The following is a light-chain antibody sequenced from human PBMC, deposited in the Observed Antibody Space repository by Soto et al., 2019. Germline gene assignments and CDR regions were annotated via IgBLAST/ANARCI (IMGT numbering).Light chain of an antibody. V-gene: IGKV1-5*01. CDR1: QSISSS. CDR3: QQYSTYST. Sequence: MQLTQSPSSLSASVGDRVTITCRASQSISSSLAWYQQKPGKAPKLLIYDASNLESGVPSIFSGSGSGTEFTLTISSLPPDDFATYYCQQYSTYSTFGQGTRVEIK. CDR2: DAS. J-gene: IGKJ1*01.